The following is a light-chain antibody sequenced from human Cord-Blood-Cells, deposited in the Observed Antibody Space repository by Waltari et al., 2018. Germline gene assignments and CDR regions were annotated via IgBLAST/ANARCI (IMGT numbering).Light chain of an antibody. CDR2: DVS. CDR1: SSDVGGYNY. V-gene: IGLV2-14*01. Sequence: QSALTQPASVSGSPGQSITISCTGTSSDVGGYNYVSWYQQHPGKAPKLMIYDVSKRPSWVSNRFSGSKAGNTASLTISGLQAEDEADYYCSSYTSSSSYVFGTGTMVTVL. CDR3: SSYTSSSSYV. J-gene: IGLJ1*01.